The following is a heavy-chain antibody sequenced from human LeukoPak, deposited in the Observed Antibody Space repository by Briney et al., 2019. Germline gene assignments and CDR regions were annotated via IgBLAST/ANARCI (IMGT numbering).Heavy chain of an antibody. J-gene: IGHJ4*02. Sequence: PSETLSLTCTVSGGSMSPYYWNWIRQPPGKGLEWIGYIYYSGSTNYNPSLKSRVTISIDTSKNQFSLKLSSVTAEDTAVYYCATAQIGLDYWGQGTLVTVSS. CDR1: GGSMSPYY. V-gene: IGHV4-59*01. CDR3: ATAQIGLDY. CDR2: IYYSGST.